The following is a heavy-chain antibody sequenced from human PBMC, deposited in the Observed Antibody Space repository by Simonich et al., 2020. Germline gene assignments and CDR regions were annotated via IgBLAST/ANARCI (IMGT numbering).Heavy chain of an antibody. Sequence: EVQLVESGGGLVQPGGSLRLSCAASGFTFSSYWMSWFRQAPGKGREWGANIKQDGREKFYVDAVKGRFPISRDNAKNSLYLQMNSLRAEDTAVYYCARDGLGTAYYYYMDVWGKGTTVTVSS. D-gene: IGHD7-27*01. CDR1: GFTFSSYW. CDR2: IKQDGREK. V-gene: IGHV3-7*01. J-gene: IGHJ6*03. CDR3: ARDGLGTAYYYYMDV.